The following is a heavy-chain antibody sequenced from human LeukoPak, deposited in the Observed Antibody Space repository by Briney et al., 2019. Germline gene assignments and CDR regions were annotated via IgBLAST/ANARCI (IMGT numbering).Heavy chain of an antibody. CDR1: GNYW. CDR3: VSFYETY. D-gene: IGHD2/OR15-2a*01. J-gene: IGHJ4*02. Sequence: GGSLRLSCAASGNYWMHWVRQAPGKGLVWVSHINSDGSWTNYADSVKGRFTISKDNAKNTVYLQMNSLRAEDTAVYYCVSFYETYWGRGTLVTVSS. CDR2: INSDGSWT. V-gene: IGHV3-74*01.